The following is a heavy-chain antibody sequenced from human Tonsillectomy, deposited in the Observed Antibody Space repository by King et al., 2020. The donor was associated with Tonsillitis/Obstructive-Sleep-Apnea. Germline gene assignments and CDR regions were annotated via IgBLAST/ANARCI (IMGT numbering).Heavy chain of an antibody. CDR1: GYTFTAYY. D-gene: IGHD5-18*01. V-gene: IGHV1-2*02. CDR3: ARENTAAFDI. CDR2: INPNSGGT. Sequence: VQLVESGAEVKKPGASVKVSCKTSGYTFTAYYIHWVRQAPGQGLEWMGWINPNSGGTKYAQKFQGRVTMTRDTSISTAYMELSSLRSDDTAVYYCARENTAAFDICGQGTMVTVFS. J-gene: IGHJ3*02.